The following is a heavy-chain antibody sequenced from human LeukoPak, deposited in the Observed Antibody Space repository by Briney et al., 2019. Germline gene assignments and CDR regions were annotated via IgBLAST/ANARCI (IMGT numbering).Heavy chain of an antibody. V-gene: IGHV3-23*01. Sequence: GGSLRLSCAASGLTFSSYAMSWVRQAPGKGLEWVAAISGSGDNTYYADSVKGRFTISRDNSKNTLYLQMNSLRAEDTAVYYCARGPSYYYDSSGYPGWFDPWGQGTLVTVSS. D-gene: IGHD3-22*01. CDR3: ARGPSYYYDSSGYPGWFDP. J-gene: IGHJ5*02. CDR2: ISGSGDNT. CDR1: GLTFSSYA.